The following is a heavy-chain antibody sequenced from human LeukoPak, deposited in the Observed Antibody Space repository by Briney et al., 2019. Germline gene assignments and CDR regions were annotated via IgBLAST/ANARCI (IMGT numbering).Heavy chain of an antibody. CDR3: ASSGSYRFDY. Sequence: GGSLRLSCAASGFTFCSYSMNWVRQAPGKGLEWVSHITASGTAMFYADSVKGRFTISRDNAKNSLYLQMNSLRDEDTAVYYCASSGSYRFDYWGQGTLVTVSS. V-gene: IGHV3-48*02. D-gene: IGHD1-26*01. CDR1: GFTFCSYS. J-gene: IGHJ4*02. CDR2: ITASGTAM.